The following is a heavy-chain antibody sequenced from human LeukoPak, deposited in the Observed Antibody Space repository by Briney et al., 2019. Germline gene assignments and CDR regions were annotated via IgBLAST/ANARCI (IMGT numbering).Heavy chain of an antibody. CDR1: GFTFDDYA. V-gene: IGHV3-9*01. J-gene: IGHJ6*03. CDR3: AKRSFYYYYMDV. Sequence: PGRSLRLSCAASGFTFDDYAMHWVRQAPGKGLEWVSGISWNSGSIGYADSVKGRFTISRDNAKNSLYLQVNSLRAEDTALYYCAKRSFYYYYMDVWGKGTTVTVSS. CDR2: ISWNSGSI. D-gene: IGHD6-13*01.